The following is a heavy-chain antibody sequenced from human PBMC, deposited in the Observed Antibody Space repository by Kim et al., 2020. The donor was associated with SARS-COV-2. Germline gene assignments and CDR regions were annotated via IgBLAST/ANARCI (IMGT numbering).Heavy chain of an antibody. D-gene: IGHD1-26*01. V-gene: IGHV3-23*01. Sequence: YQTDSVKGRLTISRDNSKNTLDLQMNSLRAEDTAVYYCAKAVIYSGGRGYWGEGTLVTVSS. J-gene: IGHJ4*02. CDR3: AKAVIYSGGRGY.